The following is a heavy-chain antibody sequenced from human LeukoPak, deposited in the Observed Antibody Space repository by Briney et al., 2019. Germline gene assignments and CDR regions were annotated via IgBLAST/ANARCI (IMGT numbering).Heavy chain of an antibody. CDR3: ARGYGSGEDGDY. D-gene: IGHD3-10*01. CDR2: INWDGGST. CDR1: GFNFDDYG. J-gene: IGHJ4*01. V-gene: IGHV3-20*04. Sequence: GGSLRHSCAASGFNFDDYGMSWVRQAPGKGLEWVSGINWDGGSTGYADSLKGRFTISRDNAKNSLYLQMNSLRAEDTALYYCARGYGSGEDGDYWGQGTLVTVSS.